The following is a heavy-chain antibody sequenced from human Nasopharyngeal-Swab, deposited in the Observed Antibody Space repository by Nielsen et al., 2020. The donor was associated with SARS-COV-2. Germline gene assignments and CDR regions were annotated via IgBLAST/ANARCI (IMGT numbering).Heavy chain of an antibody. Sequence: GESLKISCAASGFTFSNYWMSWVRQAPGKGLEWVANIKQDGSEIYYVDSLKGRFTISRDNAKNSLYLQMNSLRAEDTAVYYCARLEYDFWNGPPEDYWGQGTLVTVSS. CDR1: GFTFSNYW. CDR2: IKQDGSEI. D-gene: IGHD3-3*01. CDR3: ARLEYDFWNGPPEDY. J-gene: IGHJ4*02. V-gene: IGHV3-7*01.